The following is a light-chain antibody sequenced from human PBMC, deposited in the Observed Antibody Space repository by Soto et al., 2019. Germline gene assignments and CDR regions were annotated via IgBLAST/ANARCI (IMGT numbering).Light chain of an antibody. CDR2: DAS. V-gene: IGKV3-11*01. CDR1: QNVNRY. J-gene: IGKJ4*01. CDR3: QEHNS. Sequence: ETVLTQSPATLSLWPGERATLSCRASQNVNRYVAWYQEKPGQAPRLLIYDASTRAAGVPARFSGSGSGTDFSLSISSLEPEDFAVYYCQEHNSFGGGTKV.